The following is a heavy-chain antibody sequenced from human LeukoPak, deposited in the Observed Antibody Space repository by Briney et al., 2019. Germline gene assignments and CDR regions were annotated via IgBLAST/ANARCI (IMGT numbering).Heavy chain of an antibody. Sequence: QPSETLSLTCTVSGGSINSYFWSWIRQPPGKGLEWIAYIYYSRSTTYIPSLNSRVSISIDTSKTQFSLKLSSVTAADTGVYYCARTGPGGYWGQGTLVTVSS. D-gene: IGHD1-14*01. CDR1: GGSINSYF. J-gene: IGHJ4*02. CDR3: ARTGPGGY. V-gene: IGHV4-59*08. CDR2: IYYSRST.